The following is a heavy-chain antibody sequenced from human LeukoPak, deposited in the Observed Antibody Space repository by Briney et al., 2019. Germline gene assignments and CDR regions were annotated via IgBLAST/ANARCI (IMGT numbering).Heavy chain of an antibody. CDR1: GYTFTSYG. CDR3: AREERITIFDGWFDP. D-gene: IGHD3-3*01. Sequence: ASVKVSCKASGYTFTSYGISWVRQAPGQGLEWMGWISAYNGNTNYAQKLQGRVTMTTDTSTSTAYMELRSLRSDDTAVYYCAREERITIFDGWFDPWGQGTLVTVSS. V-gene: IGHV1-18*01. J-gene: IGHJ5*02. CDR2: ISAYNGNT.